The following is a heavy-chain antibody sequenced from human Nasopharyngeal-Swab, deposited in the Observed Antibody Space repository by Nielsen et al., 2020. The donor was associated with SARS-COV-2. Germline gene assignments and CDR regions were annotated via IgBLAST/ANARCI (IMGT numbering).Heavy chain of an antibody. CDR3: AKVLTGANIYYSLDV. J-gene: IGHJ6*02. V-gene: IGHV3-23*01. D-gene: IGHD3-9*01. CDR1: GFTFTSYP. CDR2: VSGSGNP. Sequence: GESLKISCAASGFTFTSYPMSWVRQAPGKRLEWVSGVSGSGNPYYADSVKGRFTLSRDNSKNTLSLQMNSLRAEDTAVYYCAKVLTGANIYYSLDVWGQGTTVTVSS.